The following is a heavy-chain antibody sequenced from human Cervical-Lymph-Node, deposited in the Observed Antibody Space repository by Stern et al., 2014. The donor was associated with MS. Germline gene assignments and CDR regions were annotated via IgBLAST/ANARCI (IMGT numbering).Heavy chain of an antibody. Sequence: VQLVESGAEVKKPGSSVKVSCKASGGTFSSYAISWVRQAPGQGLEWMGGIIPIFGTANYAQKFQGRVTITADESTSTAYMELSSMRSEDTAVYYCARVEIVAASYYYYGMDVWGQGTTVTVSS. CDR1: GGTFSSYA. CDR2: IIPIFGTA. CDR3: ARVEIVAASYYYYGMDV. V-gene: IGHV1-69*01. D-gene: IGHD5-12*01. J-gene: IGHJ6*02.